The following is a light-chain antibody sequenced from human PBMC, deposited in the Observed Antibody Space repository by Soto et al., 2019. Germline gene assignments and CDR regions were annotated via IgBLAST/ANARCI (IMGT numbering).Light chain of an antibody. CDR2: EVS. V-gene: IGLV2-8*01. CDR3: SSYVGTNSYV. Sequence: QSVLTQPPSASGSPGQSVTISCTGTSSDVGGYNYVSWYQQHPGKAPKLTIYEVSKRPSGVPDRFSGSKSGNTASLTVSGLQAEDEADYYCSSYVGTNSYVFGTGTKVTVL. J-gene: IGLJ1*01. CDR1: SSDVGGYNY.